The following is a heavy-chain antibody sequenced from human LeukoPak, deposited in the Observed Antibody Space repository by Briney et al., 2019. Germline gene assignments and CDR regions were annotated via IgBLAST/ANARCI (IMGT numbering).Heavy chain of an antibody. CDR3: ARDVVGSLDY. D-gene: IGHD1-26*01. CDR2: IKGDESAR. CDR1: GFTFSTYW. V-gene: IGHV3-7*01. J-gene: IGHJ4*02. Sequence: PGGSLRLSCAASGFTFSTYWMAWVRQAPGKGLEWVANIKGDESARHRADSVKGRFIISRDNTQNSVYLQMNSLRGEDTAIYYCARDVVGSLDYWGQGTLVTVSS.